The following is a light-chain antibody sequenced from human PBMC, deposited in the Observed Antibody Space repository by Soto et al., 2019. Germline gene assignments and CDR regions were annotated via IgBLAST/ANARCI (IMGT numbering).Light chain of an antibody. CDR3: QQYNFWPPLT. V-gene: IGKV3-15*01. CDR2: DAS. CDR1: QSVNSN. Sequence: EIVMTQSPATLSVSPGERATLSCRASQSVNSNLAWYRQKPGQAPRLLISDASTRATGVPARFSGSGSGTEFTLTISRLQSEDSGIYYWQQYNFWPPLTFGGGTKVEIK. J-gene: IGKJ4*01.